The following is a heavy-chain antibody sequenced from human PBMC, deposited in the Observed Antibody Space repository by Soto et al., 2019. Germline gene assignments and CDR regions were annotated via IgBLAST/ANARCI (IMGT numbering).Heavy chain of an antibody. CDR1: GGSISSGDYY. V-gene: IGHV4-30-4*01. Sequence: SETLSLTCAVSGGSISSGDYYWSWIRQPPGKGLEWIGYIYYSGSTYYNPSLKSRVTISVDTSKNQFSLKLSSVTAADTAVYYCARFPFHYYGSGSSHRYYYYGMDVWGQGTTVTVSS. J-gene: IGHJ6*02. CDR2: IYYSGST. CDR3: ARFPFHYYGSGSSHRYYYYGMDV. D-gene: IGHD3-10*01.